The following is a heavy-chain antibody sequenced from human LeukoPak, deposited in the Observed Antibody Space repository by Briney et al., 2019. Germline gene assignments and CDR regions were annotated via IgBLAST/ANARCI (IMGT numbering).Heavy chain of an antibody. V-gene: IGHV3-23*01. J-gene: IGHJ4*02. Sequence: GGSLRLSCTVSGFTFSNYWMSWVRQAPGKGLEWVSAISTDAGETHYADSVKGRFTISRDNSKNTVSLQMSSLRAEDTALYYCAKGSGNGYGSGPFDYWGQGTLVTVSS. CDR1: GFTFSNYW. CDR2: ISTDAGET. D-gene: IGHD3-10*01. CDR3: AKGSGNGYGSGPFDY.